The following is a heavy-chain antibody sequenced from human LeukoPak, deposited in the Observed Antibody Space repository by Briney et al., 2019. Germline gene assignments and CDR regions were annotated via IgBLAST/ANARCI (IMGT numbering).Heavy chain of an antibody. D-gene: IGHD2-2*01. CDR3: ARTPRYCSSTSCYEDYYYMDV. CDR2: ISSSSSYI. J-gene: IGHJ6*03. CDR1: GFTFSSYS. V-gene: IGHV3-21*01. Sequence: GGSLRLSCGASGFTFSSYSMNWVRQAPGKGLEWVSSISSSSSYIYYADSVKGRFTISRDNAKNSLYLQMNSLRAEDTAVYYCARTPRYCSSTSCYEDYYYMDVWGKGTTVTVSS.